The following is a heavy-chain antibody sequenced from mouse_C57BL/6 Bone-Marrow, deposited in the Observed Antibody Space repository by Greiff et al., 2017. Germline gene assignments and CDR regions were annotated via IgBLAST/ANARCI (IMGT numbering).Heavy chain of an antibody. Sequence: VQLKQSGAELVRPGASVKLSCTASGFNIKDYYMHWVKQRPEQGLEWIGRIDPADGDTEYAPKFQGKATMTADTSSNTAYLQLSSLTSEDTAVYYCTTPRWFGWFAYWGQGTLVTVSA. CDR2: IDPADGDT. V-gene: IGHV14-1*01. J-gene: IGHJ3*01. CDR1: GFNIKDYY. D-gene: IGHD2-3*01. CDR3: TTPRWFGWFAY.